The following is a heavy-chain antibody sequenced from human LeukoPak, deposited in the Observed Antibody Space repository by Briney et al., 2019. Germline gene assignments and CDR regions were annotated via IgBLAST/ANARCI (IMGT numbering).Heavy chain of an antibody. V-gene: IGHV3-7*05. CDR2: IKQDGSQK. J-gene: IGHJ5*02. CDR3: AKVIAARPA. CDR1: GFTFSRYW. Sequence: GGSLRLSCAVSGFTFSRYWMNWVRQAPGKGLQWVANIKQDGSQKYYVDSVKGRFTISRDDAKNSLYLQMDSLRAEDTAVYYCAKVIAARPAWGQGTLVTVSS. D-gene: IGHD6-6*01.